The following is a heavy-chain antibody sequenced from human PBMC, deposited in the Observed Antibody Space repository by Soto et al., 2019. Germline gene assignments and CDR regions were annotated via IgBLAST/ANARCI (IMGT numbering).Heavy chain of an antibody. CDR3: ARRSMILGGYYFDY. CDR2: IYYSGST. Sequence: QVQLQESGPGLVKPSETLSLTCTVSGGSISSYYWSWIRQPPGKGLEWIGYIYYSGSTNYNPSLKGRVTISVDTSKNQFSLKLSSVTAADTAVYYCARRSMILGGYYFDYWGQGTLVTVSS. J-gene: IGHJ4*02. D-gene: IGHD3-16*01. CDR1: GGSISSYY. V-gene: IGHV4-59*08.